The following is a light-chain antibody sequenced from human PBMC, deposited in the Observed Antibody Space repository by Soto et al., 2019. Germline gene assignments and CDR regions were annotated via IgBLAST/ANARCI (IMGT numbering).Light chain of an antibody. CDR2: AAS. CDR3: QKYDHAPLT. V-gene: IGKV1-27*01. CDR1: QGIGNY. Sequence: DIQMTQSPSSLSASVGDRVTITCRASQGIGNYLAWYQQRPGKVPKLLIYAASTLQSGVPSRFSGSGSGPDFTLTISSLQPEDVATYYCQKYDHAPLTFXGGTKVDIK. J-gene: IGKJ4*01.